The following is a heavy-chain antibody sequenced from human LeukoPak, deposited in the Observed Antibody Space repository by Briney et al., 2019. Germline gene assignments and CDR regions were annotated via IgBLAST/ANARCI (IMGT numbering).Heavy chain of an antibody. J-gene: IGHJ4*02. CDR2: INHSGST. CDR1: GGSFRGYY. Sequence: SETLSLTCAVYGGSFRGYYWSWIRQPPGKGLEWIGEINHSGSTNYNPSLKSRVTISVDTSKNQFSLKLSSVTAADTAVYYCARMAYCTNGVCYGFDYWGQGTLVTVSS. V-gene: IGHV4-34*01. CDR3: ARMAYCTNGVCYGFDY. D-gene: IGHD2-8*01.